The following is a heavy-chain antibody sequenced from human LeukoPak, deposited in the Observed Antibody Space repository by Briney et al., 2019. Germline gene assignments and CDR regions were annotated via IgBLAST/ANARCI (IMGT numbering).Heavy chain of an antibody. CDR2: IHPGDSDS. D-gene: IGHD6-19*01. CDR3: ARLGGIAVAGSYWYFDL. V-gene: IGHV5-51*01. J-gene: IGHJ2*01. Sequence: GESLKISCKGSGYSFTSYWIAWVRQMPGKGLEWMGIIHPGDSDSRYSPSFQGQVTFSNDKSISTAYLQWSSLKASDTAMYYCARLGGIAVAGSYWYFDLWGRGTLVTVSS. CDR1: GYSFTSYW.